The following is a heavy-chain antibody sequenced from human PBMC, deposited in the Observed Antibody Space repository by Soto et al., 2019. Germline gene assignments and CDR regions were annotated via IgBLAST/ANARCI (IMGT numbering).Heavy chain of an antibody. CDR3: ATVGRYRYCSSTSCYWPWFDP. V-gene: IGHV1-24*01. J-gene: IGHJ5*02. D-gene: IGHD2-2*01. CDR2: VSAYNGKT. Sequence: KGLEWMGCVSAYNGKTNYAQKLQGRVTMTEDTSTDTAYMELSSLRSEDTAVYYCATVGRYRYCSSTSCYWPWFDPWGQGTLVTVFS.